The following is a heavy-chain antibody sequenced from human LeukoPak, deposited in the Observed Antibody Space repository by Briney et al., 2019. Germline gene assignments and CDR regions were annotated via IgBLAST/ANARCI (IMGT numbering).Heavy chain of an antibody. CDR2: ISYDGSNK. CDR3: AKGGYSGSYLRVDY. Sequence: GGSLRLSCAASGFTFSSYGMHWVRQAPVKGLEWVAVISYDGSNKYYADSVKGRFTISRDNSKNTLYLQMDSLRAEDAAVYYCAKGGYSGSYLRVDYWGQGTLVTVSS. CDR1: GFTFSSYG. J-gene: IGHJ4*02. V-gene: IGHV3-30*18. D-gene: IGHD1-26*01.